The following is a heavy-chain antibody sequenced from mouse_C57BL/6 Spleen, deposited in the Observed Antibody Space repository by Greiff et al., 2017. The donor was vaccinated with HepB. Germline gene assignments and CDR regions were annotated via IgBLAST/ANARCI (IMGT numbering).Heavy chain of an antibody. CDR3: TIYGYEAWFAY. D-gene: IGHD2-2*01. CDR1: GYTFTDYE. Sequence: QVQLKESGAELVRPGASVTLSCKASGYTFTDYEMHWVKQTPVHGLEWIGAIDPETGGTAYNQKFKGKAILTADKSSSTAYMELRSLTSEDSAVYYCTIYGYEAWFAYWGQGTLVTVSA. CDR2: IDPETGGT. J-gene: IGHJ3*01. V-gene: IGHV1-15*01.